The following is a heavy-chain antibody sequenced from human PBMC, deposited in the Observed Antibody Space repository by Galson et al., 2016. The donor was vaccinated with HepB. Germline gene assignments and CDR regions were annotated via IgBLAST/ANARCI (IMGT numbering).Heavy chain of an antibody. Sequence: QSGAEVKKPGESLIISCKTSGYSFTSYWITWVRQMPEKGLEWMGRIDPSDSYTSYKSAFQGHVTISVDKSISTVYLQWSSLKASDTAMYYCAGSITSAGTPFSYGMDVWGQGTTVTVSS. CDR1: GYSFTSYW. J-gene: IGHJ6*02. D-gene: IGHD6-13*01. CDR3: AGSITSAGTPFSYGMDV. V-gene: IGHV5-10-1*01. CDR2: IDPSDSYT.